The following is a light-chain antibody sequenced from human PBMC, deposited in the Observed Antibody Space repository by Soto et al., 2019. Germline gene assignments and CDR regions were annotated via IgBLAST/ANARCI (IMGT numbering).Light chain of an antibody. Sequence: EIVLTQSPGTLSLSPGERATLSCRASQTLSNNNLAWFQQKPGQAPRLHIYGASNRATGIPDRFGGSGSGTDFTLTISRLEPEDFAVYYCQQYGTSSYTFGQGTKLEIK. CDR2: GAS. J-gene: IGKJ2*01. CDR3: QQYGTSSYT. V-gene: IGKV3-20*01. CDR1: QTLSNNN.